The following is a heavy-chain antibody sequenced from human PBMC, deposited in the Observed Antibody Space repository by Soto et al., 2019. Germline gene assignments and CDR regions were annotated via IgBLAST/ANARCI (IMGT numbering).Heavy chain of an antibody. Sequence: PGGSLRLSCAASGFTFSSYWMSWVRQAPGKGLEWVANIKQDGSEKYYVDSVKGRFTISRDNAKNSLYLQMNSLRAEDTAVYYCARADTYYDFWSGTEGYMDVWGKGTTVTVSS. J-gene: IGHJ6*03. CDR3: ARADTYYDFWSGTEGYMDV. D-gene: IGHD3-3*01. V-gene: IGHV3-7*01. CDR2: IKQDGSEK. CDR1: GFTFSSYW.